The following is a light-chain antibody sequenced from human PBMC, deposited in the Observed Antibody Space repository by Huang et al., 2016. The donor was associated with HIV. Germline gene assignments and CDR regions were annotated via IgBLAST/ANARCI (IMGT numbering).Light chain of an antibody. CDR1: QSLLQSNGYNY. J-gene: IGKJ3*01. Sequence: DIVMTQSPLSLPVPPGEPASISCRSSQSLLQSNGYNYMNWYLQKPGQPPQLLIYLGANRASVVPDRFSGSGSGTGFTLKIIRVDAEDVGVYYCMQALQTPFTFGPGTKVDIK. V-gene: IGKV2-28*01. CDR2: LGA. CDR3: MQALQTPFT.